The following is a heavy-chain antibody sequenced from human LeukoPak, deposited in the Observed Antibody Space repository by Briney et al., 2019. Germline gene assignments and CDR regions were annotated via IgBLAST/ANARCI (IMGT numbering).Heavy chain of an antibody. CDR1: GFTLSNYW. D-gene: IGHD6-13*01. V-gene: IGHV3-74*01. Sequence: GGSLRLSCTASGFTLSNYWMHWVRQAPGKGLVWVPRINIDGSSISYADSVKGRFTISRDNAKNTLYLQMNTLRAEDTAVYYCARIPATGTALDYWGQGTLVTVSA. CDR3: ARIPATGTALDY. J-gene: IGHJ4*02. CDR2: INIDGSSI.